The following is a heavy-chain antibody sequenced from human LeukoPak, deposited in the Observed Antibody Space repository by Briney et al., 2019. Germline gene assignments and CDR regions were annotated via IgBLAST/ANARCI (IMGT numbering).Heavy chain of an antibody. V-gene: IGHV3-30*04. Sequence: QPGRSLRLSCAASGFTFSHYALHWVRQAPGKGLEWVALIGHDGADKYYADSVKGRFLISRDNSKNMLFLQMNSLIIEDTAVYYCARNSDYYGYSPQSVWGQGTLVTVS. J-gene: IGHJ4*02. CDR1: GFTFSHYA. D-gene: IGHD3-10*01. CDR3: ARNSDYYGYSPQSV. CDR2: IGHDGADK.